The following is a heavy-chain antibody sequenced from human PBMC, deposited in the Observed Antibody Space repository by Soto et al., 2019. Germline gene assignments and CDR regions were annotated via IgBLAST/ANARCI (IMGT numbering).Heavy chain of an antibody. V-gene: IGHV4-59*01. CDR3: GYYPYLDY. Sequence: PSETLSLTCTVSGGSISSYYWSWIRQPPGKGLEWIGHIYYRLTITKDTSKNQVVLKMTNMDPVDTGTYYCAHGTGRYYFDRSGYYPYLDYWGQGTLVTVSS. CDR1: GGSISSYY. D-gene: IGHD3-22*01. CDR2: IYYRLTI. J-gene: IGHJ4*02.